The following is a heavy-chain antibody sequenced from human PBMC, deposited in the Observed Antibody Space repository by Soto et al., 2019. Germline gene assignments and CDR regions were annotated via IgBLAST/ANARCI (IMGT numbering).Heavy chain of an antibody. V-gene: IGHV4-31*03. CDR3: ARYQDIVVVPAAPAPAFDI. CDR1: GGSISSGGYY. J-gene: IGHJ3*02. CDR2: IYYSGST. Sequence: QVQLQESGPGLVKPSQTLSLTCTVSGGSISSGGYYWSWIRQHPGKGLEWIGYIYYSGSTYYNPSLKSRVTISVDTSKNQFSLKLSSVTAADTAVYYCARYQDIVVVPAAPAPAFDIWGQGTMVTVSS. D-gene: IGHD2-2*01.